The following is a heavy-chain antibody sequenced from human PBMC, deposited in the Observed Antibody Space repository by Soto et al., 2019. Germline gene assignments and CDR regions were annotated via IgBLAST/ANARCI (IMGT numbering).Heavy chain of an antibody. CDR3: PPSWAGNL. D-gene: IGHD3-10*01. Sequence: QVQLVQSGAEVKKPGASVKVSCKASGYTFTSYDINWVRQATGQGLEWMGWMNPNSGNTGYAQKFQGRVTMTRNTSIRISIIELSGLRCEDTAVYYRPPSWAGNLCGKETTVTVSS. J-gene: IGHJ6*03. CDR1: GYTFTSYD. CDR2: MNPNSGNT. V-gene: IGHV1-8*01.